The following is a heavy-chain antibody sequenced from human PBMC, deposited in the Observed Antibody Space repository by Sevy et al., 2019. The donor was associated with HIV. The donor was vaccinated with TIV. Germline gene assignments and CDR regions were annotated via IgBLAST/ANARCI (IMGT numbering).Heavy chain of an antibody. CDR2: ISYDGSNK. Sequence: GGSLRLSCAASGFTFSSYAMHWVRQAPGKGLEWVAVISYDGSNKYYADSVKGRFTISRDNSKNTLYLQMNSLRAEDTAVDYCARSGDIVVVVAATRSFDYWGQGTLVTVSS. CDR1: GFTFSSYA. CDR3: ARSGDIVVVVAATRSFDY. J-gene: IGHJ4*02. D-gene: IGHD2-15*01. V-gene: IGHV3-30*04.